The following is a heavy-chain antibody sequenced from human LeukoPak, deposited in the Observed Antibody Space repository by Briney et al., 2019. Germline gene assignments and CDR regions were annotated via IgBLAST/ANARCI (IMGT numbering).Heavy chain of an antibody. D-gene: IGHD4-17*01. V-gene: IGHV3-30*18. J-gene: IGHJ4*02. Sequence: PGRSLRLSCAASGFTFSSYGMHWVRQAPGKGLEWVAVISYDGSNKYYADSVKGRFTISRDNSKNTLYLQMNSLRAEDTAVYYCAKDVYGDYGGLVYWGQGTLVTVSS. CDR1: GFTFSSYG. CDR3: AKDVYGDYGGLVY. CDR2: ISYDGSNK.